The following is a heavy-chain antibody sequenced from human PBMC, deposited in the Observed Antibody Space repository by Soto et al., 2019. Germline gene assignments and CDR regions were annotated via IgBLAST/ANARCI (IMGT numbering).Heavy chain of an antibody. CDR1: GYTFTSYY. CDR2: INPSGGST. J-gene: IGHJ6*02. V-gene: IGHV1-46*01. CDR3: ARGDIVVVVAAAYGMDV. Sequence: ASVKVSCKASGYTFTSYYMHWVRQAPGQGLEWMGIINPSGGSTSYAQKFQGRVTMTRDTSTSTVYMELSRLRSDDTAVYYCARGDIVVVVAAAYGMDVWGQGTTVTVSS. D-gene: IGHD2-15*01.